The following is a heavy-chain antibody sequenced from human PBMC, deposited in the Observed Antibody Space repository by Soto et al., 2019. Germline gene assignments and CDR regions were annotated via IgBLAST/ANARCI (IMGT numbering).Heavy chain of an antibody. J-gene: IGHJ4*02. D-gene: IGHD2-2*01. CDR1: GGSISSYY. V-gene: IGHV4-59*01. Sequence: PSETLSLTCTVSGGSISSYYWSWIRQPPGKGLEWIGYIYYSGSTNYNPSLKSRVTISVDTSKNQFSLKLSSVTAADTAVYYCARSSGTSGPPVYWGQGTLVTVSS. CDR2: IYYSGST. CDR3: ARSSGTSGPPVY.